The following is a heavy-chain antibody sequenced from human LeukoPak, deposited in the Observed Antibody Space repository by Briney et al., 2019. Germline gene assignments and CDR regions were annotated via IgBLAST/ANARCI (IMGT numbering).Heavy chain of an antibody. J-gene: IGHJ6*03. V-gene: IGHV3-7*01. D-gene: IGHD2-2*01. CDR1: GFTFSSYW. CDR2: IKEDGGEA. CDR3: ATRKCSISACRASSYRCMDD. Sequence: GGSLRLSCETSGFTFSSYWMTWVRQAPGKGLEWVANIKEDGGEAYYVGSVKGRFTVSRDNAKNSLYLQMNSLRVEDTAIYYCATRKCSISACRASSYRCMDDWGKGTTVTVSS.